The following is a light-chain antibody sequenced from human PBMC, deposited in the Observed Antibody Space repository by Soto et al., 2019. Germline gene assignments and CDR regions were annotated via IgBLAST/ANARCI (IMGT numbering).Light chain of an antibody. J-gene: IGKJ1*01. CDR2: GAS. V-gene: IGKV3-20*01. CDR3: QQYGSSPRT. CDR1: QSISSNF. Sequence: DIVLTQSPGTLSLSPGEGATLSCRASQSISSNFFAWYQQKPGQAPRLLIYGASNRATGIPDRFSGSASGTYFPLTINRLEPEDFAVYYCQQYGSSPRTFGQGTKVEIK.